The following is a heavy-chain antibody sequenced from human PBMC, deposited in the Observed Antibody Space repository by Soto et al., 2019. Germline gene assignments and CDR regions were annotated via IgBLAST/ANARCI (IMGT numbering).Heavy chain of an antibody. V-gene: IGHV3-66*01. J-gene: IGHJ4*02. CDR1: GFIVSNNY. CDR2: IYVGGNT. CDR3: ARGGYSHSWLDYLDT. Sequence: EVQLVESGGGLVQPGGSLRLSCAASGFIVSNNYMGWVRQAPGTGLEWVSTIYVGGNTFYADSVKDRFTISRDISKNTLGLQMNSLRAEDTAVNYCARGGYSHSWLDYLDTWGQGTLVTVSS. D-gene: IGHD1-26*01.